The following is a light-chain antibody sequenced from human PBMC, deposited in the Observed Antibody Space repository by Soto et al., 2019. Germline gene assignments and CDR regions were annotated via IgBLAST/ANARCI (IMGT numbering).Light chain of an antibody. Sequence: EIVLTQSPGTLSLSPWEIATLSCRASQSVSSNLAWYQQKPGQAPRLLIYGASTRATGIPARFSGSGSGTEFTLTISSLQSEDFAVYYCQQYNNWPWTFGQGTKVDIK. J-gene: IGKJ1*01. CDR2: GAS. V-gene: IGKV3-15*01. CDR3: QQYNNWPWT. CDR1: QSVSSN.